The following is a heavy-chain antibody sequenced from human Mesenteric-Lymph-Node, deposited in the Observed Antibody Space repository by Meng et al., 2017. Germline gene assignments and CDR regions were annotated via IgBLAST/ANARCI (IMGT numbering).Heavy chain of an antibody. CDR2: INPSGGST. CDR1: GYTFTSYY. Sequence: ASVKVSCKASGYTFTSYYMHWVRQAPGQGLEWMGIINPSGGSTSYAQKFQGRVTITADKSTSTAYMELSSLRSEDTAVYYCARLGNFYSNYVNFDYWGQGTLVTVDS. V-gene: IGHV1-46*01. J-gene: IGHJ4*02. CDR3: ARLGNFYSNYVNFDY. D-gene: IGHD4-11*01.